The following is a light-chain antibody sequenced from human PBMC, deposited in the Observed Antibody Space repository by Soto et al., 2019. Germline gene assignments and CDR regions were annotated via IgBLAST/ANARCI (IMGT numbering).Light chain of an antibody. V-gene: IGLV1-47*01. CDR2: RNN. CDR3: AAWDDSLSGVV. J-gene: IGLJ2*01. Sequence: QSVLTQPPSASGTPGQRVTISCSGSISNIGSNFIYWYQQFPGTAPKLLIFRNNEWPSGVPDRFSGSKSGNSASLAISGLRSEDEADYHCAAWDDSLSGVVFGGGTKVTVL. CDR1: ISNIGSNF.